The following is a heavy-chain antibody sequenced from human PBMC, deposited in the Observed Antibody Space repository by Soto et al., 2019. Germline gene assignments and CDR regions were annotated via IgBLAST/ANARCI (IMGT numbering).Heavy chain of an antibody. Sequence: GESLKISCTGSGYSFSTYWIGWVRPMPGKGLEWMGIIYPGDFDTRYSPSFEGQVAISADKSINTAYIQWGSLKASDAAVYYCARPWAVGATDASDLWGQGTMVTVSS. J-gene: IGHJ3*01. CDR2: IYPGDFDT. V-gene: IGHV5-51*01. D-gene: IGHD1-26*01. CDR3: ARPWAVGATDASDL. CDR1: GYSFSTYW.